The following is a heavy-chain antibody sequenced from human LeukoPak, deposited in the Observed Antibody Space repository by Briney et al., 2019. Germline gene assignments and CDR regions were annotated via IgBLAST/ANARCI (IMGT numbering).Heavy chain of an antibody. J-gene: IGHJ6*02. CDR1: GYTFTSYY. Sequence: ASVKVSCKASGYTFTSYYMHWVRQAPGQELEWMGIINPSGGSTSYAQKFQGRVTMTRDTSTSTVYMELSSLRSEDTAVYYCARDPITIFGVVIIQYGMDVWGQGTTVTVSS. V-gene: IGHV1-46*01. D-gene: IGHD3-3*01. CDR2: INPSGGST. CDR3: ARDPITIFGVVIIQYGMDV.